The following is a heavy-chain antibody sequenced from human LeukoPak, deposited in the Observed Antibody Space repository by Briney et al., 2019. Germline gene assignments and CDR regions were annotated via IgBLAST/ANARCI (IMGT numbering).Heavy chain of an antibody. V-gene: IGHV3-64*01. J-gene: IGHJ3*02. D-gene: IGHD2-2*01. CDR3: AREGYCSSTSCWAAFDI. CDR1: GFTFSSYA. CDR2: ISSNGGST. Sequence: PGGSLRLSCAASGFTFSSYAMHWVRQAPGKGLEYVSAISSNGGSTYYANSVKGRFTISRDNSKNTLYLQMGSLRAEDMAVYYCAREGYCSSTSCWAAFDIWGQGTMVTVSS.